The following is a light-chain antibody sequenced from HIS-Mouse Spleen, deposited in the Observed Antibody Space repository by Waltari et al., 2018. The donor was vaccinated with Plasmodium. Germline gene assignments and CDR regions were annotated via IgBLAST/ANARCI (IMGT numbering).Light chain of an antibody. J-gene: IGKJ2*01. CDR3: QKYGSSPYT. V-gene: IGKV3-20*01. Sequence: EIVLTQSPGTLSLSPGERATLSCRASQSVSSSYLAWYQQNPGQAPRLLIYGASSRATGSPDRFSGSGAGTDYTLTISRREPEDFAVYYCQKYGSSPYTFGQGTKREIK. CDR2: GAS. CDR1: QSVSSSY.